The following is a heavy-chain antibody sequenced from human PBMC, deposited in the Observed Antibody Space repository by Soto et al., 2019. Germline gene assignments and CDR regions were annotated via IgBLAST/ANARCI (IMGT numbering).Heavy chain of an antibody. CDR3: AKDQASGQGSFDS. J-gene: IGHJ4*02. CDR2: ISSDGSNQ. CDR1: GFTFSSYG. Sequence: QLGGSLRLSCAASGFTFSSYGMHWVRQAPGKGLEWVAVISSDGSNQYYADSVKGRFTISRDNSKNTLFLQMNSLRADDTAVYYCAKDQASGQGSFDSWGQGTLVTVSS. V-gene: IGHV3-30*18.